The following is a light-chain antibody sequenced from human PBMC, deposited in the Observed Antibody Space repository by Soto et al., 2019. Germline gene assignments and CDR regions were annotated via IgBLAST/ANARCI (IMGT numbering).Light chain of an antibody. CDR2: SNN. Sequence: VLTQPPSASGTPGQKVFISCSGSSSNIVGTNYAYWYQQLPGAAPKLLMHSNNLRPSGVPERISGSKFGTAASLAISGLRSEDEAVYYCASWDDRLGAVIFGGGTKVTVL. CDR1: SSNIVGTNY. J-gene: IGLJ2*01. V-gene: IGLV1-47*02. CDR3: ASWDDRLGAVI.